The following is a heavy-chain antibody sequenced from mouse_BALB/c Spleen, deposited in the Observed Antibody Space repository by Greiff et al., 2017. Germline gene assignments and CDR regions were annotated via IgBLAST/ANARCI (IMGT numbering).Heavy chain of an antibody. Sequence: VQLQQSGAELVKPGASVKLSCKASGYTFTSYWMHWVKQRPGQGLEWIGEIDPSDSYTNYNQKFKGKATLTVDKSSSTAYMQLSSLTSEDSAVYYCARRGYGYAMDYWGQGTSVTVSS. D-gene: IGHD2-2*01. V-gene: IGHV1-69*02. J-gene: IGHJ4*01. CDR2: IDPSDSYT. CDR1: GYTFTSYW. CDR3: ARRGYGYAMDY.